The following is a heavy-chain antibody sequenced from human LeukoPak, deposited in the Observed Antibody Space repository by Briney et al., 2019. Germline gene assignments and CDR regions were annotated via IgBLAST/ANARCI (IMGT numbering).Heavy chain of an antibody. D-gene: IGHD4-17*01. Sequence: GGSLRLSCVVSGFIFDDYAMHWVRQAPGKGLEWVSLISWDGHSTSYADSVKGRFTIYRTNSENSLYLQMNSLTTEDTALYYCAKDSYDYGDYVIDYWGQGTLVTVSS. J-gene: IGHJ4*02. V-gene: IGHV3-43D*03. CDR2: ISWDGHST. CDR1: GFIFDDYA. CDR3: AKDSYDYGDYVIDY.